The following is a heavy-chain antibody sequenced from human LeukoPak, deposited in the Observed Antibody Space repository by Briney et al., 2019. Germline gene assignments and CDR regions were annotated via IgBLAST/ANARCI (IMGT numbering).Heavy chain of an antibody. V-gene: IGHV1-2*02. Sequence: ASVKVSCKASGYTFTGYYMHWVRQAPGQGLEWMGWINPNSGGTNYAQKFQGRVTMTRDTSISTAYMELSRLRSDDTAVYYCARDYSSGWFGDAFDIWGQGTMVTVS. D-gene: IGHD6-19*01. CDR3: ARDYSSGWFGDAFDI. CDR2: INPNSGGT. J-gene: IGHJ3*02. CDR1: GYTFTGYY.